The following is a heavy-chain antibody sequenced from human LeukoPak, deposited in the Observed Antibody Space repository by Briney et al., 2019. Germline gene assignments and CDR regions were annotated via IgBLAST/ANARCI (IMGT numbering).Heavy chain of an antibody. V-gene: IGHV3-48*01. J-gene: IGHJ4*02. D-gene: IGHD2-2*01. CDR3: ARDSRSHCGTDACYGPYFDY. Sequence: GGSLRLSCEAFGFSFSAYSMSWVRQAPGKGLEWISYIRSSSTTIYYADSVKGRFTISRDNAENSMYLQMNSLRVEDTAVYFCARDSRSHCGTDACYGPYFDYWGQGTLVAVSS. CDR1: GFSFSAYS. CDR2: IRSSSTTI.